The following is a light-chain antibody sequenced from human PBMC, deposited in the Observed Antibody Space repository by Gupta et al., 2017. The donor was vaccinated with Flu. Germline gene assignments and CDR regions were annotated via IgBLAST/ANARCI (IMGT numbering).Light chain of an antibody. J-gene: IGKJ1*01. CDR1: QSVSSNY. Sequence: LVLTRPPATLPWSPGERAALSCRASQSVSSNYLAWYQQKSGQAPRLLMYGASSRATGIPDRFSGSGSGTDFTLTISRLEPEDFAVYYCQQYGSSPWTFGQGTKVEIK. CDR2: GAS. CDR3: QQYGSSPWT. V-gene: IGKV3-20*01.